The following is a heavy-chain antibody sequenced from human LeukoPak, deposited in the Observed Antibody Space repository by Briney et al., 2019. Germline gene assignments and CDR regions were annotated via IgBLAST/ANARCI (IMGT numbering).Heavy chain of an antibody. D-gene: IGHD5-12*01. CDR2: IYYSGST. Sequence: PSETQSLTCTVSGGSISSSSYYWGWIRQPPGKGLEWIGSIYYSGSTYYNPSLKSRVTMSVDTSKNQFSLKVNSVTAADTAIYYCARARGSYSGYDQNWFDPWGQGTLVTVSS. CDR3: ARARGSYSGYDQNWFDP. V-gene: IGHV4-39*07. J-gene: IGHJ5*02. CDR1: GGSISSSSYY.